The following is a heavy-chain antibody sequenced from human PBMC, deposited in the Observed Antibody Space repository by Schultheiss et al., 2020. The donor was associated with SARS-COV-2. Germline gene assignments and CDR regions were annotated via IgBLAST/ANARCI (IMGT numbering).Heavy chain of an antibody. D-gene: IGHD5-12*01. V-gene: IGHV5-51*01. J-gene: IGHJ4*02. CDR2: IYPGDSDT. Sequence: GESLKISCKGSGYSFPNYWIGWVRQTPGKGLESMGIIYPGDSDTRYSPSFQGQVTISADKSITTAYLQWSSLKASDTAMYYCATSAGYSGYDWGYWGQGTLVTVSS. CDR1: GYSFPNYW. CDR3: ATSAGYSGYDWGY.